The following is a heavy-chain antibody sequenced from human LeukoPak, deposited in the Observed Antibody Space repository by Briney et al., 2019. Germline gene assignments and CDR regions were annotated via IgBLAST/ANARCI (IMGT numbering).Heavy chain of an antibody. D-gene: IGHD1/OR15-1a*01. CDR3: AAAGTPRDAFDV. CDR2: IVVGSGNT. Sequence: ASVKVSCKASGFTFTSSAVQWVRQARGQRLEWIGWIVVGSGNTNYAQKFQERVTITRDMSTSTAYMELSSLRSEDTAVYYCAAAGTPRDAFDVWGQGTMVTVSS. V-gene: IGHV1-58*01. CDR1: GFTFTSSA. J-gene: IGHJ3*01.